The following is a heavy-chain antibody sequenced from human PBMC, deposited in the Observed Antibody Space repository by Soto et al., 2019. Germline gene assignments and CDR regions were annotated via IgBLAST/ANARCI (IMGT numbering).Heavy chain of an antibody. V-gene: IGHV3-30*18. J-gene: IGHJ4*02. Sequence: PAWSLRLSLGGPTFSFGGHAMSWVRQAPGKGLEWVALISYVGSKTYYADSVKGRFTISRDNSKNTLYLQMSSLRVEDTAVYYCAKVRLRDYSLGYVFDSWGQGTLVAVSS. CDR2: ISYVGSKT. D-gene: IGHD5-18*01. CDR3: AKVRLRDYSLGYVFDS. CDR1: TFSFGGHA.